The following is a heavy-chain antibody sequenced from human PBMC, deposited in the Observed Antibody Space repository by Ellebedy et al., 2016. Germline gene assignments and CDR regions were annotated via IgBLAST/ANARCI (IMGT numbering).Heavy chain of an antibody. Sequence: SETLSLXXAVYGGSFSGYYWSWIRQPPGKGLEWIGEINHSGSTNYNPSLKSRVTISVDTSKNQFSLKLSSVTAADTAVYYCARRASIVVVPAATNWFDPWGQGTLVTVSS. V-gene: IGHV4-34*01. CDR2: INHSGST. J-gene: IGHJ5*02. D-gene: IGHD2-2*01. CDR1: GGSFSGYY. CDR3: ARRASIVVVPAATNWFDP.